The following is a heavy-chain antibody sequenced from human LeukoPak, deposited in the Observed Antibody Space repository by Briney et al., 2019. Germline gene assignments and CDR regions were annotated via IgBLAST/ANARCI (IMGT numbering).Heavy chain of an antibody. CDR1: GGSFSGYY. CDR2: INHSGST. V-gene: IGHV4-34*01. Sequence: PSETLSLTCAVYGGSFSGYYWSWIRQPPGKGLEWIGEINHSGSTNYNPSLKSRVTISVDTSKNQFPLKLSSVTAADTTVYYCARGPGVHYDSSGYPFWGQGTLVTVSS. D-gene: IGHD3-22*01. CDR3: ARGPGVHYDSSGYPF. J-gene: IGHJ4*02.